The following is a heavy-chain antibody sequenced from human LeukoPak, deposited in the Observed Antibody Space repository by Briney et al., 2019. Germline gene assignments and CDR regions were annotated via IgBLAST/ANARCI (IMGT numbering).Heavy chain of an antibody. V-gene: IGHV3-48*03. Sequence: GGSLRLSCAASGFTFSSYEMNWVRQAPGKGLEWVSYISSSGSTIYYADSVKGRFTISRDNAKNSLYLQMNSLRAEDTAVYYCARVTSDSSGWYNFDYWGQGTLVTVSS. CDR2: ISSSGSTI. CDR1: GFTFSSYE. J-gene: IGHJ4*02. CDR3: ARVTSDSSGWYNFDY. D-gene: IGHD6-19*01.